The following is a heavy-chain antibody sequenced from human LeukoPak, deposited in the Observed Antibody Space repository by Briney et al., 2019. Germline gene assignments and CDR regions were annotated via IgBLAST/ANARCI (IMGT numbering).Heavy chain of an antibody. CDR2: INWNGGST. CDR3: AGLRRAYYYYMDV. CDR1: GFTFDDYG. Sequence: GGSLRLSCAASGFTFDDYGMSWVRQAPGKGLEWVSGINWNGGSTGYADSVKGRFTISRDNANNLLFLQMSSLRAEDTAVYFCAGLRRAYYYYMDVWGKGTTVTVSS. J-gene: IGHJ6*03. V-gene: IGHV3-20*04.